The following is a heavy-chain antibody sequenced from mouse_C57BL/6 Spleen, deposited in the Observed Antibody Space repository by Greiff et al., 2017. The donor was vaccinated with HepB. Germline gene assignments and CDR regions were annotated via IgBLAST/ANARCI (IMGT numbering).Heavy chain of an antibody. CDR3: ARGSSGAFYSMDY. J-gene: IGHJ4*01. V-gene: IGHV1-50*01. CDR2: IDPYDSYT. CDR1: GYTFTSYW. D-gene: IGHD3-2*02. Sequence: QVQLQQPGAELVKPGASVKLSCKASGYTFTSYWMQWVKQRPGQGLEWIGEIDPYDSYTNYNQKFKGKATLTVDTSSSTAYMQLSSLTSEDSAVYYCARGSSGAFYSMDYWGQGTSVTVSS.